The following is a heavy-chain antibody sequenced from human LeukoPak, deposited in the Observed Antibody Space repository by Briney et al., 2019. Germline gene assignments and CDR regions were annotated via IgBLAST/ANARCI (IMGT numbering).Heavy chain of an antibody. V-gene: IGHV3-53*05. CDR3: AKEGESGYSGGFDY. J-gene: IGHJ4*02. D-gene: IGHD3-3*01. Sequence: GGSLRLSCAASGFTVSSNYMSWVRQAPGKGLEWVSVIYSGGSTYYADSVKGRFTISRDNSKNTQFLQTNSLRVEDTAMYYCAKEGESGYSGGFDYWGQGTLVTVSS. CDR1: GFTVSSNY. CDR2: IYSGGST.